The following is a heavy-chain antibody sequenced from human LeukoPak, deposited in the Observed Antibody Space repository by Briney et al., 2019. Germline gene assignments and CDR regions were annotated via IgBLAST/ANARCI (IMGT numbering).Heavy chain of an antibody. J-gene: IGHJ3*02. CDR3: ARDSRVSDAFDI. CDR2: IYTSGST. Sequence: SQTLSLTCTVSGGSISSGSYYWSWIRQPAGKGLEWIGRIYTSGSTNYNPSLKSRVTISVDRSKNQFSLRLSSVTAADTAVYYCARDSRVSDAFDIWGQGIMVTVSS. D-gene: IGHD5/OR15-5a*01. V-gene: IGHV4-61*02. CDR1: GGSISSGSYY.